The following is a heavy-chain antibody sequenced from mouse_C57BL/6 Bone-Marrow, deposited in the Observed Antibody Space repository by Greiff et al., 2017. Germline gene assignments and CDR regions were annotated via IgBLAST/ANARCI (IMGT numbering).Heavy chain of an antibody. CDR3: ARYHLLRYSFDYFDY. D-gene: IGHD1-1*01. V-gene: IGHV1-81*01. J-gene: IGHJ2*01. Sequence: VKLQESGAELARPGASVKLSCKASGYTFTRYCISWVKQRTGQGLEWIGKIYPRSGNTYYNEKFKGKATLTADKSSSTAYMQLRSLTCEDSSVYSCARYHLLRYSFDYFDYWGQGTTLTVSS. CDR2: IYPRSGNT. CDR1: GYTFTRYC.